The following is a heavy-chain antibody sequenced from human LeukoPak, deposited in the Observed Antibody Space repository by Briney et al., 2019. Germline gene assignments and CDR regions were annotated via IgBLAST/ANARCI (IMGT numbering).Heavy chain of an antibody. CDR1: DGSMGTYY. J-gene: IGHJ4*01. D-gene: IGHD2-2*01. CDR2: IYYSGST. Sequence: PSETLSLTCSVSDGSMGTYYWGWIRQPPGKRLKWIGYIYYSGSTTYNPSLKSRVTVSVDTSKNQFSLKLTSMTAADTAVYYCARGRLGRQHASFFDSWGHGTLVTVSS. CDR3: ARGRLGRQHASFFDS. V-gene: IGHV4-59*08.